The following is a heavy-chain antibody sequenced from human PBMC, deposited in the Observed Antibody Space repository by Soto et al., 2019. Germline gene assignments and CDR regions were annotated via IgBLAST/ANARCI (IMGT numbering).Heavy chain of an antibody. CDR2: VHYTGST. D-gene: IGHD6-13*01. CDR1: GASINNFY. CDR3: ARLIAAAAFDY. V-gene: IGHV4-59*07. Sequence: SDTLSLTCTVSGASINNFYWAWFRQAPGKGLEWIGYVHYTGSTNYNPSLKSRVAMSIDSSKMQVSLNLTSVTSADTAVYYCARLIAAAAFDYWGQGXPVTVYS. J-gene: IGHJ4*02.